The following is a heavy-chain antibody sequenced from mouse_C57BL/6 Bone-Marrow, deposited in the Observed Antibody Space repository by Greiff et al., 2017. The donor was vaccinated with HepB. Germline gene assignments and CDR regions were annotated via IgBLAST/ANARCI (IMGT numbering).Heavy chain of an antibody. CDR1: GYAFSSSW. CDR2: IYPGDGDT. Sequence: QVQLQQSGPELVKPGASVKISCKASGYAFSSSWMNWVKQRPGKGLEGIGRIYPGDGDTNYNGKFKGKATLTADKSSSTAYMQLSSLTSEDSAVYFCARPSITTVVATNFDYWGQGTTLTVSS. D-gene: IGHD1-1*01. V-gene: IGHV1-82*01. CDR3: ARPSITTVVATNFDY. J-gene: IGHJ2*01.